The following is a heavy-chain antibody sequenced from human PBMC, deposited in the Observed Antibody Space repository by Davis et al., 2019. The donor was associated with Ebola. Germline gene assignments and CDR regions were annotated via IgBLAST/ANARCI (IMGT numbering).Heavy chain of an antibody. CDR3: AKTTDTAMAYYYYGMDV. J-gene: IGHJ6*02. V-gene: IGHV3-30-3*02. CDR2: ISYDGSNK. Sequence: GESLKISCAASGFTFSSYAMHWVRQAPGKGLEWVAVISYDGSNKYYADSVKGRFTISRDNSKNTLYLQMNSLRAEDTAVYYCAKTTDTAMAYYYYGMDVWGQGTTVTVSS. D-gene: IGHD5-18*01. CDR1: GFTFSSYA.